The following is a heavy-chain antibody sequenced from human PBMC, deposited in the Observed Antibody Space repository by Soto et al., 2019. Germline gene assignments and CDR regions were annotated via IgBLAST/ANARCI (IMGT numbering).Heavy chain of an antibody. CDR2: IDPSDSYT. CDR1: GYSFTSYW. D-gene: IGHD2-15*01. J-gene: IGHJ6*02. CDR3: ARRVVVAATHYYYYYGMDV. Sequence: PGESLKISCKGSGYSFTSYWISWVRQMPGKGLEWMGRIDPSDSYTNYSPSFQGHVTISADKSISTAYLQWSSLKASDTAMYYRARRVVVAATHYYYYYGMDVWGQGATVTVSS. V-gene: IGHV5-10-1*01.